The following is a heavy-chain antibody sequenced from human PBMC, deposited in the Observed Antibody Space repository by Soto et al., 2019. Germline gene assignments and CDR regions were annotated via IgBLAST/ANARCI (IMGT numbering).Heavy chain of an antibody. CDR3: SRGPIDHFDTSRSGYGVDV. D-gene: IGHD3-9*01. Sequence: QVRLQESGPGLVKPSQTLSLTCRVSGVSISSSDFYWSWIRQPPGKALQWLGDTSYSGSTYYNPSVQSRITMSLDTSKNHFSLTLTSVTAADTSVYCCSRGPIDHFDTSRSGYGVDVWGQGPAVSVSS. J-gene: IGHJ6*02. V-gene: IGHV4-30-4*01. CDR1: GVSISSSDFY. CDR2: TSYSGST.